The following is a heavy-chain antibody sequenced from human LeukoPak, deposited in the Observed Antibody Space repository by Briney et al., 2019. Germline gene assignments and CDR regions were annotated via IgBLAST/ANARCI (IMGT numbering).Heavy chain of an antibody. Sequence: GESLKISCKGSGYSFTSYWIGWVRQMPGKGLEWMGIIYPGGSDTRYSPSFQGQVTISADKSISTAYLQWSSLKASDTAMYYCARRGFRTDKYSYLDYWGQGTLVTVSS. D-gene: IGHD5-18*01. CDR2: IYPGGSDT. CDR3: ARRGFRTDKYSYLDY. V-gene: IGHV5-51*01. CDR1: GYSFTSYW. J-gene: IGHJ4*02.